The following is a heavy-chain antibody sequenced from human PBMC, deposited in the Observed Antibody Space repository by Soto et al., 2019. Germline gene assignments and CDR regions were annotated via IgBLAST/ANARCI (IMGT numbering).Heavy chain of an antibody. J-gene: IGHJ4*02. CDR2: ISGSAGST. D-gene: IGHD6-6*01. CDR1: GFTFTTYA. Sequence: EVQLLESGGGLVQPGGSLRLSCAASGFTFTTYAMSWVRQAPGKGLEWVSAISGSAGSTYYADSVKGRFTISRDNSKNTLSRQMNSLRAEDTAVYYCAKNWDTTFSSSSHWGQGTLVSVSS. CDR3: AKNWDTTFSSSSH. V-gene: IGHV3-23*01.